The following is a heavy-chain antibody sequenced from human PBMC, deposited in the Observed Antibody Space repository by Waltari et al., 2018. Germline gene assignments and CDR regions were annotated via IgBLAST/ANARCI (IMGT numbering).Heavy chain of an antibody. CDR3: AKETASVGVPFFDY. D-gene: IGHD2-8*01. J-gene: IGHJ4*02. Sequence: EVQLVDSGGGVVQPGGSLRLSCAASGFPFSSHAMSWGRQGPGKRPEWVAGIDDGVRNAYYVDSVKGRFTISRDNSQRTVYLQMNSLRGEDTAVYYCAKETASVGVPFFDYWGQGILVTVSS. V-gene: IGHV3-23*04. CDR1: GFPFSSHA. CDR2: IDDGVRNA.